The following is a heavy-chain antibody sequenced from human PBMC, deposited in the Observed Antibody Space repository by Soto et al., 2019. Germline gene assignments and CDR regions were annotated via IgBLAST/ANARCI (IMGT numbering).Heavy chain of an antibody. D-gene: IGHD6-13*01. CDR2: INHSGST. V-gene: IGHV4-34*01. CDR1: GGSFSGYY. J-gene: IGHJ3*02. CDR3: ATAEGNI. Sequence: PSETLSLTCAVYGGSFSGYYWSWIRQPPGKGLEWIGEINHSGSTNYNPSLKSRVTISVDTSKDQFSLKLSSVTAADTAVYYCATAEGNIWGKGKMVNV.